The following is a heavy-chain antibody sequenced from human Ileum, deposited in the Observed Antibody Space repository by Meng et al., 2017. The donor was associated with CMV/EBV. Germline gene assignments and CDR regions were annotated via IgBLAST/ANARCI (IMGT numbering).Heavy chain of an antibody. CDR1: FSSYW. CDR3: ARGRPYYDFWSGYINWFDP. J-gene: IGHJ5*02. V-gene: IGHV3-74*01. D-gene: IGHD3-3*01. Sequence: FSSYWMHWVRQAPGKGLVWVSRINSDGSSTSYADSVKGRFTISRDNAKNTLYLQMNSLRAEDTAVYYCARGRPYYDFWSGYINWFDPWGQGTLVTVSS. CDR2: INSDGSST.